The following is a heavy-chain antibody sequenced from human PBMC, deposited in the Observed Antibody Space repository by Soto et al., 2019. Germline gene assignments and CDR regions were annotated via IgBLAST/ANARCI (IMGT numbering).Heavy chain of an antibody. Sequence: PSETLSLTCSVYGGSFSGYYWSWIRQPPGKGQEWIGENNHSERTNYNPPLKSGVTKSVDTSKNQVSRALRSVAAAHTAVYYCARGFVRSTSSSGERWFDPWGQGTLVTVSS. D-gene: IGHD2-2*01. CDR1: GGSFSGYY. CDR3: ARGFVRSTSSSGERWFDP. V-gene: IGHV4-34*01. J-gene: IGHJ5*02. CDR2: NNHSERT.